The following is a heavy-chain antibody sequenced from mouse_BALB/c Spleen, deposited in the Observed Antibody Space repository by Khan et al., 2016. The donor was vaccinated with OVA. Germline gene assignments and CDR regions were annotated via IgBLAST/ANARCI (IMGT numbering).Heavy chain of an antibody. V-gene: IGHV1-9*01. CDR2: ILPGSGST. J-gene: IGHJ1*01. D-gene: IGHD2-3*01. CDR1: GYTFSSYW. Sequence: VQLQESGPELMKPGASVKISCKATGYTFSSYWIEWVKQRPGHGLEWIGEILPGSGSTNYNEKFKGKATFTADTSSNTAYMQLSSLTSEDSAVYYCARYDNHWYFDVWGAGTTVTVSS. CDR3: ARYDNHWYFDV.